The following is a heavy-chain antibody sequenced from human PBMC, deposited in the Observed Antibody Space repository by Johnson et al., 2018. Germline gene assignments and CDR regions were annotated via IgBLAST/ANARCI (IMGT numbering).Heavy chain of an antibody. CDR1: GGSFRGYY. Sequence: QVQLQQWGAGLLKPSETLSLTCAVYGGSFRGYYWSWIRQPPGKGLEWIGEINHSGSTNYNPSLKSRVTISVDTSKNQFSLKLSSVTAADTAGYYCARGRITYGDYYYYLDVWGKGTTVTVSS. D-gene: IGHD4-17*01. V-gene: IGHV4-34*01. CDR3: ARGRITYGDYYYYLDV. CDR2: INHSGST. J-gene: IGHJ6*03.